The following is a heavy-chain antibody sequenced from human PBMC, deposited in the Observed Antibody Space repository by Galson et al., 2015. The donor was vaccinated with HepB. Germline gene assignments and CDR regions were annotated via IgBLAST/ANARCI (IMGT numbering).Heavy chain of an antibody. D-gene: IGHD1-26*01. V-gene: IGHV5-51*01. Sequence: QSGAEVKKPGESLKISCKGSGYSFTSYWIGWVRQMPGKGLEWMGIIYPGDSDTRYSPSFQGQVTISADKSISTAYLQWSSLKASDAPMYYCARLGLVGATIWRTRNGWFDPWGQGTLVTVSS. CDR3: ARLGLVGATIWRTRNGWFDP. J-gene: IGHJ5*02. CDR2: IYPGDSDT. CDR1: GYSFTSYW.